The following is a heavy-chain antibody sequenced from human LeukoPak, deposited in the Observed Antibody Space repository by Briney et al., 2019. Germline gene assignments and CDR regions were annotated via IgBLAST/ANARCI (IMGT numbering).Heavy chain of an antibody. D-gene: IGHD3-10*01. CDR2: ISSSSSYI. Sequence: GGSLRLSCAASGFTFSSYSMNWVRQAPGKGLEWVSSISSSSSYIYYADSVKGRFTISRDNAKNSLYLQMNSLRAEDTAVYYCASSFMVRGVIGDYWGQGTLVTVSS. CDR3: ASSFMVRGVIGDY. CDR1: GFTFSSYS. V-gene: IGHV3-21*01. J-gene: IGHJ4*02.